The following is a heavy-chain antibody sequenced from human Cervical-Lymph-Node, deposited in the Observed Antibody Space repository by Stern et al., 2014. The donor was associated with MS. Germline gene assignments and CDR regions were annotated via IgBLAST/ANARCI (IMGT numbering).Heavy chain of an antibody. CDR3: ARQETYNGSGRRPSFFDY. CDR1: GGSISSSSYY. J-gene: IGHJ4*02. D-gene: IGHD3-10*01. Sequence: VQLQESGPGLVKPSETLSLTCTVSGGSISSSSYYWAWIRQPPGKGLEWIGSISYGGTTFYNPSLKSRMTITVDTTQKPPPLNLISVTAADTAVFYCARQETYNGSGRRPSFFDYWGQGTLVTVS. V-gene: IGHV4-39*01. CDR2: ISYGGTT.